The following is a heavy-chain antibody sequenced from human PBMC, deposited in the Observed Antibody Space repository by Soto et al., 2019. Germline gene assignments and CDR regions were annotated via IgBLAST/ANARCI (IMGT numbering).Heavy chain of an antibody. CDR1: GYTFTSYG. CDR3: ARLGLSTWARYSRSWYAGWFDR. D-gene: IGHD6-13*01. Sequence: ASVKVSCKASGYTFTSYGISWVRQAPGQGLEWMGWISAYNGNTNYAQKLQGRVTMTTDTSTSTAYMELRSLRSDDTAVYYCARLGLSTWARYSRSWYAGWFDRWGERTLVTVS. J-gene: IGHJ5*02. CDR2: ISAYNGNT. V-gene: IGHV1-18*04.